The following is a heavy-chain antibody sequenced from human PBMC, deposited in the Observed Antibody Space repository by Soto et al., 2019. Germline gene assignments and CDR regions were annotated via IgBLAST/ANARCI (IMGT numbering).Heavy chain of an antibody. CDR2: IYYSGST. CDR3: ARLGGYYQSLDS. J-gene: IGHJ4*02. V-gene: IGHV4-59*01. D-gene: IGHD3-22*01. Sequence: SETLSLTCTVSGGSISGYYWSWIRQSPEKGLEYIGYIYYSGSTNYNPSLKSRVTISVDTSKNQFSLKLSSVTAADTAVYYCARLGGYYQSLDSWGQGTVVTVSS. CDR1: GGSISGYY.